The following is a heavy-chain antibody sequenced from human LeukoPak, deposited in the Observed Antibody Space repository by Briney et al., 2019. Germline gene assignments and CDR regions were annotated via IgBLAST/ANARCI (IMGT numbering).Heavy chain of an antibody. CDR3: ARGGRVAHY. J-gene: IGHJ4*02. CDR2: IYYSGST. V-gene: IGHV4-39*01. D-gene: IGHD1-26*01. Sequence: PSETLSLTCTVSGGSISSSSYYWGWIRQPPGKGLEWIGSIYYSGSTYYNPSLKSRVTISVDTSKNQFSLKLSSVTAADTAVYYCARGGRVAHYWGQGTLVTVSS. CDR1: GGSISSSSYY.